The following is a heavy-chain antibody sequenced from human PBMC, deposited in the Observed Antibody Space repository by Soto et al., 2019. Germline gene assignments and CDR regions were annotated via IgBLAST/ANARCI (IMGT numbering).Heavy chain of an antibody. CDR1: GGYIISYY. CDR2: IYYSGST. Sequence: TSETLSLTCTVSGGYIISYYGSWIRQTPGKGLEWIGYIYYSGSTNYDPSLKSRVTISVDTSKNQFSLKLSSVTAADTAVYYCARDHPKGIAAAEGDGMDVWAKGPRSPSP. J-gene: IGHJ6*02. D-gene: IGHD6-13*01. CDR3: ARDHPKGIAAAEGDGMDV. V-gene: IGHV4-59*01.